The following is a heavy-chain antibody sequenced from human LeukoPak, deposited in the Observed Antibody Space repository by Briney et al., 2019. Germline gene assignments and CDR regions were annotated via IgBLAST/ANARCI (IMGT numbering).Heavy chain of an antibody. CDR2: ISGSGGST. CDR1: GFTFSSYA. Sequence: GGSLRLSCAASGFTFSSYAMSWVRQAPGKGLEWVSAISGSGGSTYYADSVKGRFTISRDNAKNSLYLQMNSLRAEDTALYYCAKDIEPLRYYGMDVWGQGTTVTVS. V-gene: IGHV3-23*01. J-gene: IGHJ6*02. CDR3: AKDIEPLRYYGMDV. D-gene: IGHD2-15*01.